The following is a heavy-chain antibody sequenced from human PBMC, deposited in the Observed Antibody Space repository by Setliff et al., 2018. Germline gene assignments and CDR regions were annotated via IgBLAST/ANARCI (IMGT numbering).Heavy chain of an antibody. Sequence: SVKVSCKASGGTFSSYAISWVRQAPGQGLEWMGGIIPIFGIANYAQKFQGRVTITADESTSTAYMELSSLRSEDTAVYYCARGLGSYYYYYMDVWGKGTTVTVSS. D-gene: IGHD7-27*01. CDR2: IIPIFGIA. V-gene: IGHV1-69*13. J-gene: IGHJ6*03. CDR3: ARGLGSYYYYYMDV. CDR1: GGTFSSYA.